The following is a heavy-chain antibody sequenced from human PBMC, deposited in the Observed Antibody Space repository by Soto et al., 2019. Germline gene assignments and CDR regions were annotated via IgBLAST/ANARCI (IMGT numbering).Heavy chain of an antibody. V-gene: IGHV3-23*01. CDR3: AKDRVGNWNYVDFDY. Sequence: GGSLRLSCAASGFIFNTYGMNWVRQGTGKGLEWVSVISGSGGSAHYADSLKGRFTISRDNARNTLYLQMKSLRAEDTAVYYCAKDRVGNWNYVDFDYWGQGTLVTVSS. CDR1: GFIFNTYG. CDR2: ISGSGGSA. D-gene: IGHD1-7*01. J-gene: IGHJ4*02.